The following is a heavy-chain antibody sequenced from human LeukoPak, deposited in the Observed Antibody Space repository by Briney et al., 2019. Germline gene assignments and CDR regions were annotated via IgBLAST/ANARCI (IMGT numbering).Heavy chain of an antibody. J-gene: IGHJ6*03. V-gene: IGHV4-4*07. D-gene: IGHD3-3*01. Sequence: SETLSLTCTVSGGSVSGYYCSWIRQPAGKGLEWIGRIYSTGSTDYNASLKRRVTISVDTSKNQFSLKLSSVTAADTAVYYCAWMSYDRTGEGRANLYYYYMAVWGKGTTVTVSS. CDR2: IYSTGST. CDR1: GGSVSGYY. CDR3: AWMSYDRTGEGRANLYYYYMAV.